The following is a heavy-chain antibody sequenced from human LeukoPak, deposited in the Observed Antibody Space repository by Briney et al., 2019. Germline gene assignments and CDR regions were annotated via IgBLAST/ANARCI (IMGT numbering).Heavy chain of an antibody. D-gene: IGHD2-2*02. Sequence: PGGSLRLSCAASGYTFTSYYMHWVRQAPGQGLEWMGIINPSGGSTSYAQKFQGRVTITRDTSTSTVYMELSSLRSEDTAVYYCARDKKLLYGHNWFDPWGQGTLVTVSS. J-gene: IGHJ5*02. V-gene: IGHV1-46*01. CDR3: ARDKKLLYGHNWFDP. CDR2: INPSGGST. CDR1: GYTFTSYY.